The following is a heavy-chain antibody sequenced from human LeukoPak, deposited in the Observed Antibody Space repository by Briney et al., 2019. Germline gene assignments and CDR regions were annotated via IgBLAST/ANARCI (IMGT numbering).Heavy chain of an antibody. Sequence: GGSLRLSCAASGFTFSSHGMHWVRQVPGKGLEWVAFIRYDRSNEYYADSVKGRFTISRDNAKNTLYLQMNNLRAEDTAVYYCARVGGYDSYFDYWGQGTLVTVSS. CDR2: IRYDRSNE. D-gene: IGHD5-12*01. V-gene: IGHV3-30*02. CDR1: GFTFSSHG. J-gene: IGHJ4*02. CDR3: ARVGGYDSYFDY.